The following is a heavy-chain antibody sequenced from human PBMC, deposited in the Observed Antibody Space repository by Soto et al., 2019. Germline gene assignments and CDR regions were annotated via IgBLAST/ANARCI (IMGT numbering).Heavy chain of an antibody. CDR1: GFTFSSYG. D-gene: IGHD3-22*01. CDR3: ARDSGYYDSSGYYYVYYGMDV. V-gene: IGHV3-33*01. Sequence: PGGSLRLSCAASGFTFSSYGMHWVRQAPGKGLEWVAVIWYDGSNKYYADSVKGRFTISRDNSKNTLYLQMNSLRAEDTAVYYCARDSGYYDSSGYYYVYYGMDVWGQGTTVTVSS. CDR2: IWYDGSNK. J-gene: IGHJ6*02.